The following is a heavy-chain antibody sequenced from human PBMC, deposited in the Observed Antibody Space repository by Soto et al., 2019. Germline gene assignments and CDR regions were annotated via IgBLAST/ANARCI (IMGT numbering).Heavy chain of an antibody. CDR2: ISNSGRS. D-gene: IGHD3-10*01. CDR1: GGPVRRGSYY. J-gene: IGHJ4*02. CDR3: ARADYATGSYYPDY. V-gene: IGHV4-31*03. Sequence: QVQLQESGPGLVKPSQTLSLTSTVSGGPVRRGSYYWSWIRQFPGKGLEWIGYISNSGRSHYNPSLMSRITILVDTSKNQFFLELRSVTAAATALYYCARADYATGSYYPDYWGQGTLVTVSS.